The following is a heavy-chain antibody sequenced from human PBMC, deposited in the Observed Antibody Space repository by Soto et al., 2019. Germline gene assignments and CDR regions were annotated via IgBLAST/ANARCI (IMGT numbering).Heavy chain of an antibody. CDR2: IIPVFGTA. CDR1: GGVFRNYA. J-gene: IGHJ5*01. Sequence: QVQLVQSGAEVKKPGSSVKVSCKASGGVFRNYAINWVRQAPGQGLEWMGGIIPVFGTADYPQKFQGRVTITAAESTTTAYMELTSLKTEDTAVYFCARDRGGSYSFDSWGQGTLVTVAS. CDR3: ARDRGGSYSFDS. V-gene: IGHV1-69*01. D-gene: IGHD1-26*01.